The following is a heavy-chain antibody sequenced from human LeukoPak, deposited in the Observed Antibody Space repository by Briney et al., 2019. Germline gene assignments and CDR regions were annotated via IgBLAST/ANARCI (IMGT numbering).Heavy chain of an antibody. CDR2: INSDGSST. CDR1: GFTFSSYW. J-gene: IGHJ5*02. CDR3: ARWFFSDTAYRT. V-gene: IGHV3-74*01. D-gene: IGHD5-18*01. Sequence: GGSLRLSCAASGFTFSSYWMHWVRQAPGKGLVWVSRINSDGSSTSYADSVKGRFTISRDNSKNTLYLQMNSLRAEDTAVYYCARWFFSDTAYRTWGQGTLVTVSS.